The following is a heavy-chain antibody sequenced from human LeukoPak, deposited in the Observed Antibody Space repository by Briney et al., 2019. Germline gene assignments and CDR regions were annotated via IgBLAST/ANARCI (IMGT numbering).Heavy chain of an antibody. D-gene: IGHD3-10*02. CDR3: AELGITMIGGV. V-gene: IGHV3-48*03. J-gene: IGHJ6*04. Sequence: GGSLRLSCAASGFTFSSYEMHWVRQAPGKGLEWVSYISSSGSTIYYADSVKGRFTISRDNAKNSLYLQMNSLRAEDTAVYYCAELGITMIGGVWGKGTTVTISS. CDR1: GFTFSSYE. CDR2: ISSSGSTI.